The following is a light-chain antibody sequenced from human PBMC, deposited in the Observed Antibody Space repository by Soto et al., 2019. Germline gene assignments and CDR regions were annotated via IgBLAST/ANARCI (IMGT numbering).Light chain of an antibody. Sequence: DIQMTPSPSSLSASVGDGVTITFRASQSISSYLNWYQQKPGKAPKLLIYAASSLQSGVPSRFSGSGSGTDFTLTISSLQPEDFATYYCQQSYSTPHTFGQGTRLEIK. CDR2: AAS. CDR1: QSISSY. J-gene: IGKJ5*01. CDR3: QQSYSTPHT. V-gene: IGKV1-39*01.